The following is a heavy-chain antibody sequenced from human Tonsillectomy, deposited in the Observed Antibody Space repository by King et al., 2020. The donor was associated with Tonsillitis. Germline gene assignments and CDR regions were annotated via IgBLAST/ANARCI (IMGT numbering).Heavy chain of an antibody. CDR2: MSGSGGST. CDR3: AKVSEYYDYVWGSYRPGAFDI. D-gene: IGHD3-16*02. J-gene: IGHJ3*02. Sequence: VQLVVSGGGLVQPGGSLRLSCAASGFTFSSYAMSWVRQAPGKGLEWVSAMSGSGGSTYYADSVKGRFTIYRDNSKNTLYLQMNSLRAEDTAVYYCAKVSEYYDYVWGSYRPGAFDIWGQGTLVTVSS. V-gene: IGHV3-23*04. CDR1: GFTFSSYA.